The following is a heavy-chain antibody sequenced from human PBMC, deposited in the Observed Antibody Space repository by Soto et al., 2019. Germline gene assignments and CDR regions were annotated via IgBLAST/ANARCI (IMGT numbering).Heavy chain of an antibody. J-gene: IGHJ4*02. Sequence: GGSLRLSCAASGFTFDDYTMHWVRQAPGKGLEWVSLISWDGGSTYYADSVKGRFTISRDNSKNSLYLQMNSLRTEDTALYYCAKVESSGYFLNYFDYWGQGTLVTVSS. D-gene: IGHD3-22*01. V-gene: IGHV3-43*01. CDR2: ISWDGGST. CDR1: GFTFDDYT. CDR3: AKVESSGYFLNYFDY.